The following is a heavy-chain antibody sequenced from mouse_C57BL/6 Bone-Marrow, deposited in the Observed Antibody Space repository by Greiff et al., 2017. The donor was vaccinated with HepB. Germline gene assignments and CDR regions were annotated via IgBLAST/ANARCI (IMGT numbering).Heavy chain of an antibody. V-gene: IGHV14-3*01. CDR1: GFNIKNTY. D-gene: IGHD2-2*01. Sequence: VQLKESVAELVRPGASVKLSCTASGFNIKNTYMHWVKQRPEQGLEWIGRIDPANGNTKYAPKFPGKATITADTSSNTAYLQLSSLTSEDTAIYYCARRYYGYDRYFDYWGQGTTLTVSS. J-gene: IGHJ2*01. CDR2: IDPANGNT. CDR3: ARRYYGYDRYFDY.